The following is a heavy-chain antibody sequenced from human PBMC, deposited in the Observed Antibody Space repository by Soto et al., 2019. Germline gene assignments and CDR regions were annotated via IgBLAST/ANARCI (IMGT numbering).Heavy chain of an antibody. V-gene: IGHV1-3*01. CDR3: AKGSRMWTPDY. CDR2: IAPGNGNT. J-gene: IGHJ4*02. CDR1: VYTFTYYA. Sequence: XSVKVSCKASVYTFTYYAIHWVRQAPGQSLEWMGWIAPGNGNTKYSQNFQGRVTITRDTSATTSYMELSSLRSEDTAVYYCAKGSRMWTPDYWGQGTLVTVSS. D-gene: IGHD2-21*01.